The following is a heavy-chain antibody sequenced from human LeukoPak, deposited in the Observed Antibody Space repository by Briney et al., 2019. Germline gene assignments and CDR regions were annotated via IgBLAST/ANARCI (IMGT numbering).Heavy chain of an antibody. V-gene: IGHV1-18*01. Sequence: GASEKVSCKASGYTFTIYGISWVRQAPGRGLEWMGWVCAYNGNTNYAQKLQGRVNMTTDTYTRTAYMELRSLSSDDTAVHYCAREVPRIQLWPSAPSYYYMDVWGKGTTVTVSS. CDR2: VCAYNGNT. D-gene: IGHD5-18*01. CDR3: AREVPRIQLWPSAPSYYYMDV. J-gene: IGHJ6*03. CDR1: GYTFTIYG.